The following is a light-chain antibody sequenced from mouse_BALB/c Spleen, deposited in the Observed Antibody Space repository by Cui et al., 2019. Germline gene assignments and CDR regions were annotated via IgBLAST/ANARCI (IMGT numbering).Light chain of an antibody. Sequence: QLVLSQSPAILSASPGEKVTMTCRASSSVRYMPWYQQEPGSSPKPWIYATSNLASGVPARFSGSGSGTSYSLTISRVEAEDAATYYCQQWSSNPLTFGAGTKLELK. CDR2: ATS. CDR1: SSVRY. V-gene: IGKV4-72*01. J-gene: IGKJ5*01. CDR3: QQWSSNPLT.